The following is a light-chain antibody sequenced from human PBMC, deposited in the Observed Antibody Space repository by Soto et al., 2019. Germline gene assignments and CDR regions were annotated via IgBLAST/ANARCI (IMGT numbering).Light chain of an antibody. J-gene: IGKJ4*01. CDR1: QGITSY. CDR2: GAS. V-gene: IGKV1-9*01. CDR3: QQTRSYPST. Sequence: IQLAQTPSSLSASVGDSVTITCRASQGITSYLAWYQQKPGKAPNLLIYGASTLQSGVPSRFSGSGSGTDFTLAIISLQAEDFATYYCQQTRSYPSTFGGGTNVDIK.